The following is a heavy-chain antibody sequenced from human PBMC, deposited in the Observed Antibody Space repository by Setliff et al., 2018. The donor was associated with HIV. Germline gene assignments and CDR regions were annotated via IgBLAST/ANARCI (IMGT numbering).Heavy chain of an antibody. Sequence: SETLSLTCAVYGGSFSGYYWSWIRQPPGKGLEWIGEINHSGSTNYNPSLKRRVTISVDTSKNQFSLKLSSVTATDTAVYYCARGSCFNTGCLDSWGQGALVTVSS. CDR2: INHSGST. V-gene: IGHV4-34*01. J-gene: IGHJ4*02. D-gene: IGHD2-2*01. CDR3: ARGSCFNTGCLDS. CDR1: GGSFSGYY.